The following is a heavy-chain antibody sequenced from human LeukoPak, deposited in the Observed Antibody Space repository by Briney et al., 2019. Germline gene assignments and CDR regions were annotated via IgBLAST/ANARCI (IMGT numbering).Heavy chain of an antibody. CDR2: IKGDGTDI. V-gene: IGHV3-74*03. CDR3: AIDLSWGASDY. CDR1: GFSFSAYW. D-gene: IGHD3-16*01. Sequence: GGSLRLSCAASGFSFSAYWMYWVRQAPGKGLVWVSRIKGDGTDITYGDSVKGRFTISRDNAKNTLFLQMNSLRAEDTAVYYCAIDLSWGASDYWGQGTLVTVSS. J-gene: IGHJ4*02.